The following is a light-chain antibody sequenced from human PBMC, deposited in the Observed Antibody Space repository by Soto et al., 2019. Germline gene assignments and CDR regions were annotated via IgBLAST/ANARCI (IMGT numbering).Light chain of an antibody. Sequence: QSALTQPASVSGAPGQSITISCTGTSSDVCDYKYVSWYQKHPGKAPKALSYEVSNRPSGVSNRFSGSKSGNTASLTISGLQAEDEADYYCSSYTTSNTLVFGPGTKLTVL. V-gene: IGLV2-14*01. CDR1: SSDVCDYKY. J-gene: IGLJ1*01. CDR2: EVS. CDR3: SSYTTSNTLV.